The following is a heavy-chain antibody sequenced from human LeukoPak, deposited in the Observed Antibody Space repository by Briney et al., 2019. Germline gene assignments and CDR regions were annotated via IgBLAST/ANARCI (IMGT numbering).Heavy chain of an antibody. CDR2: IYYSGST. Sequence: SETLSLTCTVSGGSISSSSYYWGWIRQPPGKGLEWIGSIYYSGSTYYNPSLKSRVTISVDTSKNQFSLKLSSVTAADTAVYYCAKSLGATRGYFEYWGQGTLVTVSS. D-gene: IGHD1-26*01. V-gene: IGHV4-39*01. J-gene: IGHJ4*02. CDR1: GGSISSSSYY. CDR3: AKSLGATRGYFEY.